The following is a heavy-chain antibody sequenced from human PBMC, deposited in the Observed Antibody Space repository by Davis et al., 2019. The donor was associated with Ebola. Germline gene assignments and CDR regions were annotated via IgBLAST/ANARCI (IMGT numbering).Heavy chain of an antibody. CDR3: AKDTNADSTGGDY. Sequence: PGGSLRLSCAASGFTFSDYSIHWVRQAPGKGLEWVAVVSYDGSDKYYADSVRGRFTISRDSSKDTVYLQMNSLRAEDTAVYYCAKDTNADSTGGDYWGQGTLVTVSS. CDR2: VSYDGSDK. CDR1: GFTFSDYS. D-gene: IGHD4-17*01. J-gene: IGHJ4*02. V-gene: IGHV3-30-3*02.